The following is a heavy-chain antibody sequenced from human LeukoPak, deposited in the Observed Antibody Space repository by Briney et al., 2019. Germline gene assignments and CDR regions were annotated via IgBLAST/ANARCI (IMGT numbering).Heavy chain of an antibody. Sequence: ASVKVSCKASGYTFTGYYMHWVRQAPGQGLEWMGIINPSGGSTSYAQKFQGRVTMTRDTSTSTVYMELSSLRSEDTAVYDCASLVGWSGYYSDAFDIWGQGTMVTVSS. V-gene: IGHV1-46*01. CDR2: INPSGGST. CDR1: GYTFTGYY. J-gene: IGHJ3*02. D-gene: IGHD3-3*01. CDR3: ASLVGWSGYYSDAFDI.